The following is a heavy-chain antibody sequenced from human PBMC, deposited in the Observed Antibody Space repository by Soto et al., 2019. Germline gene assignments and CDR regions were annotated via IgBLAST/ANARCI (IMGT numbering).Heavy chain of an antibody. CDR1: GGTFSSYA. D-gene: IGHD3-10*01. CDR2: IIPIFGTA. CDR3: ARTSMVRGVISWVDV. V-gene: IGHV1-69*13. J-gene: IGHJ6*02. Sequence: SVKVSCKASGGTFSSYAISWVRQAPGQGLEWMGGIIPIFGTANYAQKFQGRVTITADESTSTAYMELSSLRSEDTAVYYCARTSMVRGVISWVDVWGQGTTVTVSS.